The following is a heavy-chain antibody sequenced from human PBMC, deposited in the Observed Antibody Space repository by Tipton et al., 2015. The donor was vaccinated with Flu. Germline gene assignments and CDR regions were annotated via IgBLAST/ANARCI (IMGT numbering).Heavy chain of an antibody. J-gene: IGHJ4*02. Sequence: LVQSGASVKVSCKASGYTFTTYDINWVRQAPGQGLEWMGSMNPRSGDTDYAWKFQGRVTLTWDTSINTAYMELSNLRSDDTAMYFCTRATIPRDYWGQGTLVTVSS. CDR2: MNPRSGDT. CDR1: GYTFTTYD. V-gene: IGHV1-8*01. CDR3: TRATIPRDY.